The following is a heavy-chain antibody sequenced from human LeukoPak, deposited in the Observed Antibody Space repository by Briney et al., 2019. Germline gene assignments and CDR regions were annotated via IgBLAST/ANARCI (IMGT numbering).Heavy chain of an antibody. Sequence: GASVKASCKASGYTFSGSGISWVRQSPGHRLEGMRGIIANDSNTNYAQTFQDRVTLTTDTSTSTAYMELKSLRYEDTAVYYCARGTDFWTGYNFYYYMDVWGKGTTVTVSS. CDR2: IIANDSNT. CDR3: ARGTDFWTGYNFYYYMDV. J-gene: IGHJ6*03. V-gene: IGHV1-18*01. CDR1: GYTFSGSG. D-gene: IGHD3/OR15-3a*01.